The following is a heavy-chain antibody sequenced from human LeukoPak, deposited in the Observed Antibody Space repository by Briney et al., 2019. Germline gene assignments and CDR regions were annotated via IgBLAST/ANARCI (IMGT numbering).Heavy chain of an antibody. CDR2: IYYSGST. CDR3: ARGLVGATTPFDY. V-gene: IGHV4-59*01. J-gene: IGHJ4*02. Sequence: SETLSLTCTVSGGSISSYYWSWIRQPPGKGLEWIGYIYYSGSTNYNPSLKSRVTISVDTSKNQFSLKLSSVTAADTAVYYCARGLVGATTPFDYWGQGTLVTVSS. CDR1: GGSISSYY. D-gene: IGHD1-26*01.